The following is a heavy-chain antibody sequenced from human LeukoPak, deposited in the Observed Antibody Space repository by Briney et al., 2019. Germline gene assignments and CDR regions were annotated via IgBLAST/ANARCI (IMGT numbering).Heavy chain of an antibody. D-gene: IGHD3-3*01. V-gene: IGHV3-11*01. CDR2: ISSSGSTI. J-gene: IGHJ4*02. CDR1: GCTFSDYY. Sequence: GSLRLSCAASGCTFSDYYMSWIRQAPGKGLEWVSYISSSGSTIYYADSVKGRFTISRDNAKNSLYLQMNSLRAEDTAVYYCAAGFLEWYLDYWGQGTLVTVSS. CDR3: AAGFLEWYLDY.